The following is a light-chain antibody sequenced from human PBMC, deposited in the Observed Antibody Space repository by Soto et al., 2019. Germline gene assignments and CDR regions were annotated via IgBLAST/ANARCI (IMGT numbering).Light chain of an antibody. Sequence: AIQLTQSPSSLSASVGDSVTITCRASQGISSALAWYQQTPGRAPKLLIYDASTLESGVPSRFSGSRSGTDLTLTVSSLKTEDFETYYCQQFDDYPFTFGHGTKVDIK. CDR2: DAS. CDR1: QGISSA. J-gene: IGKJ3*01. V-gene: IGKV1D-13*01. CDR3: QQFDDYPFT.